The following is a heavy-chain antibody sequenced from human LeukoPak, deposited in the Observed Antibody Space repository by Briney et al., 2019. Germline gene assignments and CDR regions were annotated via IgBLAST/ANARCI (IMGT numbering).Heavy chain of an antibody. CDR1: GFTFSSYG. CDR2: IQYDGSNE. V-gene: IGHV3-30*02. Sequence: GGSLRLSCAPSGFTFSSYGMHWVRQAPGQGLEWVAYIQYDGSNEQYGDSVKGRFSISRDSSKNILYLQMNSLRAEDTAVYYCARDFHRRYYDSSGYNAFDIWGQGTMVTVSS. CDR3: ARDFHRRYYDSSGYNAFDI. J-gene: IGHJ3*02. D-gene: IGHD3-22*01.